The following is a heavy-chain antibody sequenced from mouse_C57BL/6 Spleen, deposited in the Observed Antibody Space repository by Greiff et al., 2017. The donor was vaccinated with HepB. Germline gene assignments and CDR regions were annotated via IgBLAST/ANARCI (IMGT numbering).Heavy chain of an antibody. J-gene: IGHJ4*01. CDR3: ARSGITTVVDAMDY. V-gene: IGHV1-82*01. CDR1: GYAFSSSW. CDR2: IYPGDGDT. Sequence: VKLVESGPELVKPGASVKISCKASGYAFSSSWMNWVKQRPGKGLEWIGRIYPGDGDTNYNGKFKGKATLTADKSSSTAYLQLSSLTSEDSAVYVCARSGITTVVDAMDYWGQGTSVTVSS. D-gene: IGHD1-1*01.